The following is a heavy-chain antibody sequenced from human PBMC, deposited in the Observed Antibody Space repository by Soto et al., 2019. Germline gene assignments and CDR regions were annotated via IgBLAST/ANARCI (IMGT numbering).Heavy chain of an antibody. V-gene: IGHV1-2*02. CDR2: INASDGAT. Sequence: ASVKVSCKTSGYSFPGYKLHWVRQAPGQGLEWMERINASDGATLYAQRFQCRLTMTTDTSINTSYMEVTRLRADARAVYYCAREIVGLDIVTTPTPTTWFHSWGQAALVTV. D-gene: IGHD3-9*01. CDR1: GYSFPGYK. CDR3: AREIVGLDIVTTPTPTTWFHS. J-gene: IGHJ5*01.